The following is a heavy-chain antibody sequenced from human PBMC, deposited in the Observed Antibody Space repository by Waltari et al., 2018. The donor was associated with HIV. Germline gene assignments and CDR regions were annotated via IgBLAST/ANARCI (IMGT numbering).Heavy chain of an antibody. Sequence: QVQLIQSGDEVKKPGASGKVSCKVFGNTLTELSTHWVRHAPGKGLEWMGGFDPEDDETIYAQKFQGRVTMTDDTSTDSAYMELSSLTSEDTAVYYCATGGGTTSIQLYDLDVWGQGTTVTVSS. CDR3: ATGGGTTSIQLYDLDV. D-gene: IGHD1-26*01. CDR2: FDPEDDET. V-gene: IGHV1-24*01. J-gene: IGHJ6*02. CDR1: GNTLTELS.